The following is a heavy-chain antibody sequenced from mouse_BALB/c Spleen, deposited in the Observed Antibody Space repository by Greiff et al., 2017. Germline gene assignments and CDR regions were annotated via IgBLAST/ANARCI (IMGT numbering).Heavy chain of an antibody. V-gene: IGHV2-6-6*01. CDR1: GFSLTNSG. Sequence: VQGVESGPGLVAPSQSLSLTCTVSGFSLTNSGVPWVRPSPGKGLEWLGVIWGDGSTNYNSAFKSRLSISKDTSKSQVFFKMNSLQTDDTARYYCAEITTVKAMDYWGQGTAVTGSA. CDR2: IWGDGST. D-gene: IGHD1-1*01. CDR3: AEITTVKAMDY. J-gene: IGHJ4*01.